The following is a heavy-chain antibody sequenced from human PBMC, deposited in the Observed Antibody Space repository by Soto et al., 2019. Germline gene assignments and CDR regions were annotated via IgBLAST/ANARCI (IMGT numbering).Heavy chain of an antibody. J-gene: IGHJ4*02. CDR2: INHSGST. D-gene: IGHD3-3*01. V-gene: IGHV4-34*01. CDR1: GGSFSGYY. Sequence: SETLSLTCAVYGGSFSGYYWGWIRQPPGKGLEWIGEINHSGSTNYNPSLKSRVTISVDTSKNQFSLKLSSVTAADTAVYYCTRGGGHYDFWTGYQSAEYYFDFWGQGALVTVSS. CDR3: TRGGGHYDFWTGYQSAEYYFDF.